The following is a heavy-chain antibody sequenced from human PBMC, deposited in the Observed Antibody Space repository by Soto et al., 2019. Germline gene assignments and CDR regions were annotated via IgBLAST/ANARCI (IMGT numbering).Heavy chain of an antibody. J-gene: IGHJ5*02. V-gene: IGHV1-69*13. D-gene: IGHD3-10*01. CDR3: ARLWFGELFNNWLDP. Sequence: SVKVSCKASGGTFSSYAISWVRQAPGQGLEWMGGIIPIFGTANYAQKFQGRVTITADESTSTVYMELSSLRSEDTAVYYCARLWFGELFNNWLDPWGQGTLVPVYS. CDR1: GGTFSSYA. CDR2: IIPIFGTA.